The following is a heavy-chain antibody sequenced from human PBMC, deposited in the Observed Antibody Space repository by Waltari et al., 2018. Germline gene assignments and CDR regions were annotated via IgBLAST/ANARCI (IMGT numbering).Heavy chain of an antibody. Sequence: EVQLAESGGGLVQPGGSLRISCAASGCTVSNNYMSWVRQAPGKGLGWVSLIYSVGYTQYSASVKGRFTFSRDNSKNTLYLQMNSLRVEDTAVYYCARNPRYDSPDWGQGTLVTVSS. CDR1: GCTVSNNY. V-gene: IGHV3-66*02. J-gene: IGHJ4*02. CDR2: IYSVGYT. D-gene: IGHD3-22*01. CDR3: ARNPRYDSPD.